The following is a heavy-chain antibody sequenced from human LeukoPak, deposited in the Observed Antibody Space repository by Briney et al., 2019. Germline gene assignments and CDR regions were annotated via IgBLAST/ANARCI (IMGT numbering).Heavy chain of an antibody. V-gene: IGHV4-59*01. D-gene: IGHD5-18*01. Sequence: PSETLSLTCTVSGGSISSYYWSWIRQPPGKGLEWIGYIYYSGSTNYNPSLKSRVAISVGTSKNQFSLKLSSVTAADTAVYYCARVPVDTAMDLYYYYGMDVWGQGTTVTVSS. CDR3: ARVPVDTAMDLYYYYGMDV. CDR2: IYYSGST. CDR1: GGSISSYY. J-gene: IGHJ6*02.